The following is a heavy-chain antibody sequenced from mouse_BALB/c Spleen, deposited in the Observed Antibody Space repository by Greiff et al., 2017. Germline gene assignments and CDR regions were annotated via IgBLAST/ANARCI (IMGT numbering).Heavy chain of an antibody. J-gene: IGHJ4*01. Sequence: EVQLQQSGPELVKPGASVKMSCKASGYTFTSYVMHWVKQKPGQGLEWIGYINPYNDGTKYNEKFKGKATLTSDKSSSTAYMELSSLTSEDSAVYYCARTDGYYLGDYAMDYWGQGTSVTVSS. CDR2: INPYNDGT. CDR3: ARTDGYYLGDYAMDY. CDR1: GYTFTSYV. D-gene: IGHD2-3*01. V-gene: IGHV1-14*01.